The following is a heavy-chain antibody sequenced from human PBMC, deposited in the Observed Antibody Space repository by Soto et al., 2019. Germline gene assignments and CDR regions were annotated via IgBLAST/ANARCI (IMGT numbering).Heavy chain of an antibody. CDR2: ISAYNGNT. CDR1: GYTFTSYG. Sequence: ASVKVSFKASGYTFTSYGISWVRQAPGQGLEWMGWISAYNGNTNYAQKLQGRVTMTTDTSTSTAYMELRSLRSDDTAVYYCARGRGYYDFWSGYYWGAKDYYYYMDVWGKGTTVTVSS. V-gene: IGHV1-18*01. J-gene: IGHJ6*03. CDR3: ARGRGYYDFWSGYYWGAKDYYYYMDV. D-gene: IGHD3-3*01.